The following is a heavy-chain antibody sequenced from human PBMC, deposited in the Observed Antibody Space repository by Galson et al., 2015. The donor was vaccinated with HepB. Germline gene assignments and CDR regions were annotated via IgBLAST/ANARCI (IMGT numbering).Heavy chain of an antibody. CDR2: ISYDGSNK. CDR3: ARDPNYDRYGMDV. J-gene: IGHJ6*02. V-gene: IGHV3-30*04. CDR1: GFTFSSYA. D-gene: IGHD3-22*01. Sequence: SLRLSCAASGFTFSSYAMHWVRQAPGKGLEWVAVISYDGSNKYYADSVKGRFTISRDNSKNTLYLQMNSLRAEDTAVYYCARDPNYDRYGMDVWAKGPRSPSP.